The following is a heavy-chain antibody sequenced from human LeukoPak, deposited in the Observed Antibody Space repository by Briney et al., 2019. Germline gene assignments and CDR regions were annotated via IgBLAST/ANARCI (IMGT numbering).Heavy chain of an antibody. Sequence: AGGSLRLSCAASGFTFSSYSMNWVRQAPGKGLEWVSYISSSSSTIYYADSVKGRFTISRDNAKNTLYLQMNSLRAEDTAVYYCARGGDISIIVVVIPDPFDFWGQGTMVTVSS. V-gene: IGHV3-48*01. CDR1: GFTFSSYS. CDR2: ISSSSSTI. J-gene: IGHJ3*01. D-gene: IGHD3-22*01. CDR3: ARGGDISIIVVVIPDPFDF.